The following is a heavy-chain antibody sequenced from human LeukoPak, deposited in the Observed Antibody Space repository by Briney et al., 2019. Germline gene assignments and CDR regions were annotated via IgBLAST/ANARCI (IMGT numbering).Heavy chain of an antibody. CDR2: ISGSGGST. J-gene: IGHJ6*02. D-gene: IGHD3-9*01. Sequence: GSLRLSCAASGFTFSSYAMSWVRQAPGRGLEWVSAISGSGGSTYYADSVKGRFTISRDNSKNTLYLQMNSLRAEDTAVYYCAKDHGRRYFDWFSYGMDVWGQGTTVTVSS. CDR3: AKDHGRRYFDWFSYGMDV. CDR1: GFTFSSYA. V-gene: IGHV3-23*01.